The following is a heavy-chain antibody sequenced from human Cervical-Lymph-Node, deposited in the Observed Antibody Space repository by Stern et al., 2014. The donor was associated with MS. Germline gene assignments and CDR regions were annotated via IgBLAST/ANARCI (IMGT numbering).Heavy chain of an antibody. CDR3: ARTTIFGVVIIH. CDR1: GGSISSSSYY. J-gene: IGHJ4*02. V-gene: IGHV4-39*01. CDR2: IYYSGST. Sequence: QVQLVESGPGLVKPSETLSLTCTVSGGSISSSSYYWGWIRQPPGKGLEWIGSIYYSGSTYYNPSLKSRVTISVDTSKNQFPLKLSSVTAADTAVYYCARTTIFGVVIIHWGQGTLVTVSS. D-gene: IGHD3-3*01.